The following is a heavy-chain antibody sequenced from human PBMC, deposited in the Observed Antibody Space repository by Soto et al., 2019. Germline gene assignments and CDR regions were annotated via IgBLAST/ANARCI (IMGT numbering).Heavy chain of an antibody. V-gene: IGHV1-8*01. CDR1: GYTFTTYD. Sequence: QVQLVQSGAEVKKPGASVKVSCEASGYTFTTYDINWVRQATGQGLEWMGWMNSKSGNTGYAQKFQGRLTMTREPSISTAYMELSSLTSDDAAIYFCARGFLARDHYYYMDVWGKGTTVTVSS. CDR2: MNSKSGNT. CDR3: ARGFLARDHYYYMDV. J-gene: IGHJ6*03.